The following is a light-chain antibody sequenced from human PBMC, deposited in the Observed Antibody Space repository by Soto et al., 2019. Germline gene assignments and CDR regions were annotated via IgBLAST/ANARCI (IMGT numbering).Light chain of an antibody. J-gene: IGKJ1*01. V-gene: IGKV1-5*03. CDR3: QHYNSYSEA. Sequence: DIQMTQSPYTLSGSVGDRVTITCRASQTISSWLARYQQKTGKAPKLLIYKASTLKSRVPSRFSGHGSGTEFTLTISSLQPDDFATYYCQHYNSYSEAFGQGTKVDI. CDR2: KAS. CDR1: QTISSW.